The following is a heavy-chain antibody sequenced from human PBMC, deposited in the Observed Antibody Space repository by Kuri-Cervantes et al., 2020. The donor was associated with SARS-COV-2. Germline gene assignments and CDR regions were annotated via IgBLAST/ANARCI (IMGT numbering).Heavy chain of an antibody. CDR2: IYYAGST. V-gene: IGHV4-59*01. CDR3: ARGFWTGFLFDP. CDR1: GGSISSYY. J-gene: IGHJ5*02. D-gene: IGHD3/OR15-3a*01. Sequence: SETLSLTCTVSGGSISSYYWSWIRQPPGKGLEWIGYIYYAGSTTYNPALKSRVTIPIDMTNNQFFLNLKGASAADTAVYYCARGFWTGFLFDPWGQGSLVTVSS.